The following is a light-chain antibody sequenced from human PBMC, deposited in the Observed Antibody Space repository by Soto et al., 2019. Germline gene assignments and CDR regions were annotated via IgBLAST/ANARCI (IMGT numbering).Light chain of an antibody. V-gene: IGKV3-15*01. CDR1: ETISTN. CDR2: GSS. J-gene: IGKJ5*01. CDR3: QQYSNWPPAIT. Sequence: EIVLTQSPATLSVSPGERATLSCRATETISTNLAWFQRKPGQPPRLLIYGSSSRATGVPDRLSGSGSGTELTLIISSLQSEDVALYYCQQYSNWPPAITFAQGTRLEIK.